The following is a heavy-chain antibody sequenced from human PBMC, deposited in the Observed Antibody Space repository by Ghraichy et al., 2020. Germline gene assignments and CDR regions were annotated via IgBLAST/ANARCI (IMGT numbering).Heavy chain of an antibody. CDR1: GFTFSGYA. CDR2: ISESGVST. V-gene: IGHV3-23*01. Sequence: SCAASGFTFSGYAMNWVRQAPLKGLQWVSSISESGVSTYYADYVKGRFTISRDNSKNTLYLQMDRLRVDDTAVYYCAKAGGYSTGWWVDYYDDWGQGTLVTVSS. D-gene: IGHD6-19*01. CDR3: AKAGGYSTGWWVDYYDD. J-gene: IGHJ4*02.